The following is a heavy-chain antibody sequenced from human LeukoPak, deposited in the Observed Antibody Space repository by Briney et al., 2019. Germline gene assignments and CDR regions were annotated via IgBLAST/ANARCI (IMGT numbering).Heavy chain of an antibody. CDR1: GGSFSGYY. J-gene: IGHJ5*02. CDR2: INHSGST. D-gene: IGHD1-26*01. V-gene: IGHV4-34*01. Sequence: PSETLSLTCAVYGGSFSGYYWSWIRQPPGKGLEWIGEINHSGSTNYNPSLKSRVTISVDTSKNQFSLKLSSVTAADTAVYYCSRGVPREIVGATTYWFDPWGQGTLVTVSS. CDR3: SRGVPREIVGATTYWFDP.